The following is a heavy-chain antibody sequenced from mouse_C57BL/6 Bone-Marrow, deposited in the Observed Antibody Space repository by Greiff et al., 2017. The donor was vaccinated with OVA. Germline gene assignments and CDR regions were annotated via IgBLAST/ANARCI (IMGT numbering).Heavy chain of an antibody. CDR2: IYPGSGST. V-gene: IGHV1-55*01. J-gene: IGHJ1*03. CDR3: ARGGSRHWYFDV. CDR1: GYTFTSYW. Sequence: QVQLQQPGAELVKPGASVKMSCKASGYTFTSYWITWVKQRPGQGLEWIGDIYPGSGSTNYNEKFKSKATLTVDTSSSTASMQLSSLTSEDSAVYYCARGGSRHWYFDVWGTGTTVTVSS. D-gene: IGHD1-1*01.